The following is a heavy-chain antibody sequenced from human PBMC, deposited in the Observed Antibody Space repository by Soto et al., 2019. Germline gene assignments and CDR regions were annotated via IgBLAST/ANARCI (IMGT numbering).Heavy chain of an antibody. D-gene: IGHD3-3*01. CDR1: GGSISSGGYY. V-gene: IGHV4-31*03. Sequence: PSETLSLTCTVSGGSISSGGYYWSWIRQHPGKGLEWIGYIYYSGSTYYNPSLKSRVTISVDTSKNQFSLKLSSVTAADTAVYYCASTYYDFWGTGGWFDPWGQGTLVTVSS. CDR3: ASTYYDFWGTGGWFDP. J-gene: IGHJ5*02. CDR2: IYYSGST.